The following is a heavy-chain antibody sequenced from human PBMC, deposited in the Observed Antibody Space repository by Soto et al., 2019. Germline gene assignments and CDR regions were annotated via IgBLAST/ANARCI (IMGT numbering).Heavy chain of an antibody. J-gene: IGHJ4*02. CDR3: AKYGRDNSAWKADY. V-gene: IGHV3-23*01. CDR1: GSTFSSFS. CDR2: ISAGGGTT. Sequence: EVQLLESGGGLVQPGGSLRLYCVASGSTFSSFSITWVREAPGKGLEWVSAISAGGGTTNYADSVKDRFTISRDNSKSTLFLEMHSLRAEDTAVYYCAKYGRDNSAWKADYWGQGTLVTVSS. D-gene: IGHD6-19*01.